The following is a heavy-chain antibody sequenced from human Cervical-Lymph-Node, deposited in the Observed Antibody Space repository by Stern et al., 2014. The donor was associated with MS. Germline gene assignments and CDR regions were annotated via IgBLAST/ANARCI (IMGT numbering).Heavy chain of an antibody. Sequence: EVQLVESGGGLVQPGESLRVSCEASAFIFSNYWMHWVRQVPGKGLAWVSHINPDGTSALYADSVKGRFITTRDNARNTLYLQMNSLRAEDTAFYYCARGMTSGAYHWGQGTLVTVSS. D-gene: IGHD6-19*01. CDR2: INPDGTSA. CDR1: AFIFSNYW. V-gene: IGHV3-74*02. J-gene: IGHJ4*02. CDR3: ARGMTSGAYH.